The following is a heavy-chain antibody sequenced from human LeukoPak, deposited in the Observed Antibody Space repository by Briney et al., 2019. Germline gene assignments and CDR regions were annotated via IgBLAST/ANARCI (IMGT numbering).Heavy chain of an antibody. J-gene: IGHJ3*02. CDR1: GYTFTGYY. CDR3: ARVYYDSSGYYIDAFDI. CDR2: INPNSGGT. V-gene: IGHV1-2*02. D-gene: IGHD3-22*01. Sequence: ASVKVSCKASGYTFTGYYMHWVRQAPGQGLEWMGWINPNSGGTNYAQKFQGRVTMTRDTSISTAYMELSRLRSDDTAVYYCARVYYDSSGYYIDAFDIWGQGTMVTVSS.